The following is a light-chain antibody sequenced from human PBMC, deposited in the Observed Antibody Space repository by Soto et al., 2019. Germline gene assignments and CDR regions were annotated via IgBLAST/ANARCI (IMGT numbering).Light chain of an antibody. V-gene: IGLV2-23*01. CDR2: EGS. Sequence: QSALTQPASVSGSPGQSITISCTGTSSDVGSYNLVSWYQQHPGKAPKLMIYEGSKRPSGVSNRFSGSKSGNTASLTISGLQAEDEADYYCCSYAGSRVFGGWTKVTVL. CDR1: SSDVGSYNL. J-gene: IGLJ3*02. CDR3: CSYAGSRV.